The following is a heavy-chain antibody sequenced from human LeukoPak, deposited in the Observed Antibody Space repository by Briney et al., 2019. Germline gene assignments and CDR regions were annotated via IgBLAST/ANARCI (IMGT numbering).Heavy chain of an antibody. D-gene: IGHD2-15*01. CDR1: GYTFTTYG. CDR3: ARADIIVVAGSTPVGSGFEY. J-gene: IGHJ4*02. CDR2: ISAHKGET. V-gene: IGHV1-18*01. Sequence: ASLKVSCKTSGYTFTTYGISWLRQAPGQGLERMGWISAHKGETEYAQKFQGRVTMTREISTSTAYMELQSLTSDDTAVYYCARADIIVVAGSTPVGSGFEYWGQGALITVS.